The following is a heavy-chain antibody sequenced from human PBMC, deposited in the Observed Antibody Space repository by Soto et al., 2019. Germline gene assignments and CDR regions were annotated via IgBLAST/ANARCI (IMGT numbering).Heavy chain of an antibody. D-gene: IGHD3-3*01. CDR1: GYTFTGYY. CDR2: INPNSGGT. CDR3: AREDVTYYDFWSSYYAPGSYGMDV. Sequence: ASVKVSCKASGYTFTGYYMHWVRQAPGQGLEWMGWINPNSGGTNYAQKFQGWVTMTRDTSISTAYMELSRLRSDDTAVYYCAREDVTYYDFWSSYYAPGSYGMDVWGPGTTVTVSS. J-gene: IGHJ6*02. V-gene: IGHV1-2*04.